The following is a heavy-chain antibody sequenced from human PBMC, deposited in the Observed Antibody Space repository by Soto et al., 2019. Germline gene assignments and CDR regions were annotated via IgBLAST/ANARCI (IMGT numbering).Heavy chain of an antibody. Sequence: QVQLVESGGGVVQPGRSLRLSCAASGFPFSSYGMHWVRQASGKGLEWVAVIWYDGSNKYYADSVKGRFTISRDNSKNMLYLQMNRLRADATAVYYCARSGGWGQGTLVTVSS. D-gene: IGHD6-19*01. V-gene: IGHV3-33*01. J-gene: IGHJ4*02. CDR3: ARSGG. CDR1: GFPFSSYG. CDR2: IWYDGSNK.